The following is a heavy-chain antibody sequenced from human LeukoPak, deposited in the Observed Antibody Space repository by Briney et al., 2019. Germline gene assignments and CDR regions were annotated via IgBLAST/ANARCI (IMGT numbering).Heavy chain of an antibody. J-gene: IGHJ4*02. D-gene: IGHD6-19*01. V-gene: IGHV3-23*01. Sequence: GGSLRLSCAASGFTFSSYAMSWVRQAPGKGLEWVSAISGSGGSTYYADSVKGRFTISRDNSKNTLYLQMNSLRAEDTAVYYCASIPAVAGKGESNYWGQGTLVTVSS. CDR1: GFTFSSYA. CDR3: ASIPAVAGKGESNY. CDR2: ISGSGGST.